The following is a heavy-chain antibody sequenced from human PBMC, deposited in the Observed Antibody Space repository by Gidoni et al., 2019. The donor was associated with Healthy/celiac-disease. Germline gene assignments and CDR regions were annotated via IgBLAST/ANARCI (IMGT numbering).Heavy chain of an antibody. D-gene: IGHD6-13*01. J-gene: IGHJ6*03. Sequence: QVLLVQSGAEVKKPGSSVKVSCKASGGTFSSYAICWVRQSPGQGLEWTGVIIPIVGTANYAQKCQGRVTITSDETTSTADMELSSLRSEDTAVYYCARARSYSSSWSDYYYYMDVWGKGTTVTVSS. CDR3: ARARSYSSSWSDYYYYMDV. CDR2: IIPIVGTA. CDR1: GGTFSSYA. V-gene: IGHV1-69*05.